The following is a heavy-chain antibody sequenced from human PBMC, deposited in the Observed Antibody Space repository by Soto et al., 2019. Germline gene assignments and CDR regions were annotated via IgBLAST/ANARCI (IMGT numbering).Heavy chain of an antibody. J-gene: IGHJ4*02. CDR1: GFTFSTNA. CDR3: AKDIRDGYNWYFDS. V-gene: IGHV3-23*01. CDR2: ISGSGGSI. D-gene: IGHD5-12*01. Sequence: EVQLLESGGGLVQPGGSLRLSCAASGFTFSTNAMSWVRQAPGGALEWVSGISGSGGSIYYTDSVRGRFTVSRDNAKNTLFLQMNSLRVEDTARYYCAKDIRDGYNWYFDSCGLGTLVTVSS.